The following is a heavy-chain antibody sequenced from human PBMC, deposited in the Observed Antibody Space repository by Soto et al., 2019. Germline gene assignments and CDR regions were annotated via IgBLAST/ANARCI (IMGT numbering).Heavy chain of an antibody. CDR2: INPNSGGT. D-gene: IGHD3-9*01. V-gene: IGHV1-2*04. Sequence: GPSVKVSCKASGYTFTGYYMHWVRQAPGQGLEWMGWINPNSGGTNYAQKFQGWVTMTRDTSISTAYMELSRLRSDDTAVYYCARHSIRYFDSYYFDYWGQGTLVTVSS. CDR1: GYTFTGYY. J-gene: IGHJ4*02. CDR3: ARHSIRYFDSYYFDY.